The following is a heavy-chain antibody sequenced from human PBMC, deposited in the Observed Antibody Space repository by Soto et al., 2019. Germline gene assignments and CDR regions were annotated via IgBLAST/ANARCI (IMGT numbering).Heavy chain of an antibody. D-gene: IGHD2-15*01. J-gene: IGHJ2*01. V-gene: IGHV3-74*01. CDR1: GFTFSSYW. CDR3: ARGGSLNWYFDL. CDR2: INSDGSST. Sequence: EEQLVESGGGLVQPGGSLSLSCAASGFTFSSYWMHWVRQAPGKGLVWVSRINSDGSSTTYADSVKGRFTISRDNAKNTLYLQMNSLRAEDTAVYYCARGGSLNWYFDLWGRGTLVTVSS.